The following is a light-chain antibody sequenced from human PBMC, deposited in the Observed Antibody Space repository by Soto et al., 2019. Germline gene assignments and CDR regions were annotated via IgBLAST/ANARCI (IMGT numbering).Light chain of an antibody. Sequence: AIRMTQSPSSLSASTGDRVTITCRASQGISSWLAWYQQKPGKAPKLLIYATSSLQSGVPSRFSGSGSGTDFSLSIRSLQPEDAATYYCLHDYNYPRTFGQGTKVDIK. V-gene: IGKV1-8*01. CDR2: ATS. CDR3: LHDYNYPRT. J-gene: IGKJ1*01. CDR1: QGISSW.